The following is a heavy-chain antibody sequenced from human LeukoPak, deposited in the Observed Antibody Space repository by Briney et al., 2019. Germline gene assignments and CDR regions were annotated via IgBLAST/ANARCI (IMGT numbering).Heavy chain of an antibody. V-gene: IGHV4-59*01. Sequence: PSETLSLTCTVSGGSISSYYWSWIRQPPGKGLEWIGYIYYSGSTNYNPSLKSRVTISVDTSKNQFSLKLSSVTAADTAVYYCARLIVVVGAESYYEIFDYWGQGTLVTVSS. J-gene: IGHJ4*02. CDR2: IYYSGST. CDR1: GGSISSYY. CDR3: ARLIVVVGAESYYEIFDY. D-gene: IGHD3-10*01.